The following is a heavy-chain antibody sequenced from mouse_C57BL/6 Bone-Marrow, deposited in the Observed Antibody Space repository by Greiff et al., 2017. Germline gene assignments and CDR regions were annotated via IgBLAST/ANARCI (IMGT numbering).Heavy chain of an antibody. D-gene: IGHD2-5*01. J-gene: IGHJ2*01. Sequence: EVKLVQSGGGLVKPGGSLKISCAASGFTFSSYAMSWVRQTPGKRLEWVASIRDGGSYTYYPDNVKGRFTISRDNAKNTPYLQMSHLKSEDTAIYSCAKDYYSNYRDYWGQGTTLTVSS. V-gene: IGHV5-4*01. CDR2: IRDGGSYT. CDR1: GFTFSSYA. CDR3: AKDYYSNYRDY.